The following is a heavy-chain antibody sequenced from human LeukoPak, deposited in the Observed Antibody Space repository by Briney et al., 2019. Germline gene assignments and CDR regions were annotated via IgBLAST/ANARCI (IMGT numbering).Heavy chain of an antibody. CDR3: PRASQGSRACIEY. J-gene: IGHJ4*02. CDR1: GFTFSNYW. Sequence: PGGSLRLSCAASGFTFSNYWMSWVRRAPGKGLEWVANIKQDDSEKYYVDSVKGRFTISRDNAKNSLYLQMNSLRAEDTAIYYCPRASQGSRACIEYWGPGTLVTVSS. D-gene: IGHD6-13*01. CDR2: IKQDDSEK. V-gene: IGHV3-7*01.